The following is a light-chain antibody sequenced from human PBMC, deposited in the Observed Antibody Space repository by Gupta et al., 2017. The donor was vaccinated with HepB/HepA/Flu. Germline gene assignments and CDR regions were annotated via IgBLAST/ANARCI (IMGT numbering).Light chain of an antibody. CDR3: QAWDSSINYV. V-gene: IGLV3-1*01. Sequence: SYELTQPPSVSVSPGQTASITCSGDKLGDKYACWYQQKPGQSPVLVIYQDSKRPSGIPERFSGSNSGNTATLNISGTQAMDEADYYCQAWDSSINYVFGTGTKVTVL. J-gene: IGLJ1*01. CDR1: KLGDKY. CDR2: QDS.